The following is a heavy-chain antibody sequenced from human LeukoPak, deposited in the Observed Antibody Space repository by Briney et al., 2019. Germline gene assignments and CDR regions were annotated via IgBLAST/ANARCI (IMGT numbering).Heavy chain of an antibody. D-gene: IGHD6-25*01. CDR1: GFTFSDYY. Sequence: GGSLRLSCAASGFTFSDYYMSWIPQAPGKGLEGVSYISSRGITIYYADSLKGRFTIFRDNAKNSMYLQMNSLRIEDTALYYCSKDISAGGLDVWGPGTPVTVSS. J-gene: IGHJ6*02. V-gene: IGHV3-11*01. CDR3: SKDISAGGLDV. CDR2: ISSRGITI.